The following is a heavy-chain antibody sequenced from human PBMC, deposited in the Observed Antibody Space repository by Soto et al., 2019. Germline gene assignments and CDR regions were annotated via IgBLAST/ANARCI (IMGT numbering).Heavy chain of an antibody. CDR3: ARDSLVGAVDFDY. Sequence: EVQLVESGGGLVKPGGSLRLSCAASGFTFSSYSMNWVRQAPGKGLEWVSSISSSSSYIYYADSVKGRFTISRDNAKNSLYLQMNSLRAEDTAVYYCARDSLVGAVDFDYWGQGTLVTVSS. J-gene: IGHJ4*02. CDR2: ISSSSSYI. CDR1: GFTFSSYS. V-gene: IGHV3-21*01. D-gene: IGHD1-26*01.